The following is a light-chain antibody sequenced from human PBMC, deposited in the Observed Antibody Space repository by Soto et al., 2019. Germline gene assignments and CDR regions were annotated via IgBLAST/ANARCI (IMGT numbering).Light chain of an antibody. CDR3: SSYTSSSTLPYV. V-gene: IGLV2-14*01. Sequence: QSVLTQPASVSGSPGLSITISCTGTSSDVGGYNYVSWYQQHPGKAPKLMIYDVSNRPSGVSNRFSGSKSGNTASLTISGLQAEDEADYYCSSYTSSSTLPYVFGTGTKVTVL. CDR1: SSDVGGYNY. J-gene: IGLJ1*01. CDR2: DVS.